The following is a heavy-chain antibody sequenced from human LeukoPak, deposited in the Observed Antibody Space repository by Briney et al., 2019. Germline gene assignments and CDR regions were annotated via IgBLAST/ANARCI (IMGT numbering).Heavy chain of an antibody. D-gene: IGHD3-9*01. CDR2: IYYSGST. V-gene: IGHV4-59*08. CDR3: ARSLGSYYDILTGRTNWFDP. J-gene: IGHJ5*02. CDR1: GGSISSYY. Sequence: SETLSPTCTVSGGSISSYYWSWIRQPPGKGLEWIGYIYYSGSTNYNPSLKSRVTISVDTSKNQFSLKLSSVTAADTAVYYCARSLGSYYDILTGRTNWFDPWGQGTLVTVSS.